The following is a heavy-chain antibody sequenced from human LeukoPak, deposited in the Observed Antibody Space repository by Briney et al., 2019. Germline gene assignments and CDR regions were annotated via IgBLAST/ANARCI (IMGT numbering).Heavy chain of an antibody. CDR2: MNPNRYNI. CDR3: VRQSTSCLDY. D-gene: IGHD2-2*01. V-gene: IGHV1-8*01. Sequence: ASVNVSYKSSGYTLPSYDIHGVRQATGQGLECMGWMNPNRYNIGYAQKLQGRVTMTRNTSISTAYMELSSLRSEDTAVYYCVRQSTSCLDYWGQGPLVTVSS. CDR1: GYTLPSYD. J-gene: IGHJ4*02.